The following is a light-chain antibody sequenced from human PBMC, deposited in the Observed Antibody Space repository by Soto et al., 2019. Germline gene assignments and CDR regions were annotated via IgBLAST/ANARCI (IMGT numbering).Light chain of an antibody. CDR1: SSDVGAYNY. CDR2: DVN. V-gene: IGLV2-14*03. CDR3: GSYTTSGSVV. Sequence: QSALTQPAFVSGSPGQSIAISCIGTSSDVGAYNYVSWYQQHPGKAPKLVIYDVNNRPSGVSNRFSGSKSGNTASLTISGLQAEDEADYYCGSYTTSGSVVFGGGTKLTVL. J-gene: IGLJ2*01.